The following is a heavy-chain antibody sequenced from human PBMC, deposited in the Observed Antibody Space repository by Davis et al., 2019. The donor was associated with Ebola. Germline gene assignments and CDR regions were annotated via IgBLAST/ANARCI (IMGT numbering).Heavy chain of an antibody. CDR1: GGTFSSYA. CDR2: IIPIFGTA. V-gene: IGHV1-69*05. CDR3: ARSKYDFWSGPTYYYYYYGMDV. Sequence: AASVKVSCKASGGTFSSYAISWVRQAPGQGLEWMGGIIPIFGTANYAQKVQGRITMTTDTSTSTAYMELRSLRSEDTAVYYCARSKYDFWSGPTYYYYYYGMDVWGQGTTVTVSS. D-gene: IGHD3-3*01. J-gene: IGHJ6*02.